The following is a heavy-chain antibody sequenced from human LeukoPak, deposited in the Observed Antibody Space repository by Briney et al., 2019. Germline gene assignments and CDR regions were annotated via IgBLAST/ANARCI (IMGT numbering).Heavy chain of an antibody. CDR2: ISGNSRSI. D-gene: IGHD4-17*01. V-gene: IGHV3-21*01. Sequence: GGSLRLSCAASGFTFSSYSMNWVRQAPGKGLEWVSAISGNSRSIFYTDSVKGRFTISRDNAKNSLYLQMNSLRAEDTAVYYCAITYGDYFDYRGQGTLVTVSS. CDR1: GFTFSSYS. J-gene: IGHJ4*02. CDR3: AITYGDYFDY.